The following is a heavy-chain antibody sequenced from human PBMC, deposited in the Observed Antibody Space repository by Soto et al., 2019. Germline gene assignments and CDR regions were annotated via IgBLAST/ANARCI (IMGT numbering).Heavy chain of an antibody. CDR3: ARFITTRNWFDL. D-gene: IGHD4-4*01. CDR2: IYHSGST. J-gene: IGHJ5*02. CDR1: GGSISSGGYS. V-gene: IGHV4-30-2*01. Sequence: SETLSLTCAVSGGSISSGGYSWSWIRQPPGKGLEWIGYIYHSGSTYYNPSLKSRVTISVDRSKNQISLKLSSVTAADTAVYYRARFITTRNWFDLWGQGTLVTVSS.